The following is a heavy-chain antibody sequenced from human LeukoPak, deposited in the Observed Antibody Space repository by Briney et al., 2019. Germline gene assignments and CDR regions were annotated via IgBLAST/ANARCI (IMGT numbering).Heavy chain of an antibody. CDR2: INPSDDNT. V-gene: IGHV1-46*02. D-gene: IGHD3-22*01. J-gene: IGHJ4*02. CDR1: GYTFNSSY. Sequence: ASVKVSCKASGYTFNSSYMHWVRQAPGQGLEWMGIINPSDDNTRYAQKFQGRVTMTKDTSTNTVYMHLSSLSSDDTAVYYCARAYYESSAYRHAVYFDYWGQGTLVTVSS. CDR3: ARAYYESSAYRHAVYFDY.